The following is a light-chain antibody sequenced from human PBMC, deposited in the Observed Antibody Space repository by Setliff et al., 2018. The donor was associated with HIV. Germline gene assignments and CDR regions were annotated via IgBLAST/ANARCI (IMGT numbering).Light chain of an antibody. J-gene: IGLJ2*01. CDR3: SSYAGSNNL. Sequence: QSVLTQPPSASGTPGQRVTISCSGSSSNIGSNTVNWYQQLPGTAPKLLIYRNNQRPSGVPDRFSGSKSGTSASLAISGLQSEDEADYYCSSYAGSNNLFGGGTKVTVL. CDR2: RNN. V-gene: IGLV1-44*01. CDR1: SSNIGSNT.